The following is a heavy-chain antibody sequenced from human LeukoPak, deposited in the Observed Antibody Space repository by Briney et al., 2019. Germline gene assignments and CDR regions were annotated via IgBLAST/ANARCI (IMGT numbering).Heavy chain of an antibody. J-gene: IGHJ4*02. CDR3: ARGVCSSTSCEPFDY. Sequence: SETLSLTCAVYGGSFSGYYWSWIRQPPGKGLEWIGEINHSGSTNYNPSLKSRVTISVDTSKNQFSLKLSSVTAADTAVYYCARGVCSSTSCEPFDYWGQGTLVTSPQ. V-gene: IGHV4-34*01. CDR1: GGSFSGYY. CDR2: INHSGST. D-gene: IGHD2-2*01.